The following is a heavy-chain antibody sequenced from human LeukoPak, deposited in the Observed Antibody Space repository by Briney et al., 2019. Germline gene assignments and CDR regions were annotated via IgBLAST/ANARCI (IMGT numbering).Heavy chain of an antibody. V-gene: IGHV4-39*07. J-gene: IGHJ6*03. CDR1: GGSISSSSYY. D-gene: IGHD3-3*01. Sequence: SETLSLTCTVSGGSISSSSYYWGWIRQPPGKGLEWIGSIYYSGSTNYNPSLKSRVTISVDTSKNQFSLKLSSVTAADTAVYYCARERRGDFWSGYYKGGLYYYYMDVWGKGTTVTVSS. CDR3: ARERRGDFWSGYYKGGLYYYYMDV. CDR2: IYYSGST.